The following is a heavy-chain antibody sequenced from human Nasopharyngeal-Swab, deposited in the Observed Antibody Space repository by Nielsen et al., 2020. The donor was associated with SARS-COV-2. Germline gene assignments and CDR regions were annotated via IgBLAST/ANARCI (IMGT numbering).Heavy chain of an antibody. D-gene: IGHD2-15*01. V-gene: IGHV1-2*04. CDR1: RYTFTGYY. CDR2: INPNSGGT. J-gene: IGHJ4*02. CDR3: AREGCSGGSCYSPYFDY. Sequence: ASVKVSCKASRYTFTGYYMHWVRQAPGQGLEWMGWINPNSGGTNYAQKFQGWVTMTRDTSISTAYMELSRLRSDDTAVYYCAREGCSGGSCYSPYFDYWGQGTLVTVSS.